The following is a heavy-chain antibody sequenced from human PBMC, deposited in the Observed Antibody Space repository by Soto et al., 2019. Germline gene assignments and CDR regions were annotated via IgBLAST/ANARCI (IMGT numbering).Heavy chain of an antibody. CDR1: GFPFSSYT. CDR3: ARDTVTSLTPYQGFYYYGMDV. CDR2: ISFDGSGK. V-gene: IGHV3-30*09. J-gene: IGHJ6*02. D-gene: IGHD2-2*01. Sequence: LRLSCTASGFPFSSYTMHWLRRAPGKGLEWVGIISFDGSGKYYADWLKGRIVISRDNSKDSLYLQMDTLRPDDTAIYYCARDTVTSLTPYQGFYYYGMDVWGQGTTVTVSS.